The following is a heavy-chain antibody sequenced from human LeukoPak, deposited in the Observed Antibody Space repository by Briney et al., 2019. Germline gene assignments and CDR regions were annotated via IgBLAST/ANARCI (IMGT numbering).Heavy chain of an antibody. CDR1: GFTFDDYA. D-gene: IGHD6-13*01. Sequence: GRSLRLSCAASGFTFDDYAMHWVRQAPGKGLEWVSGTSWNSGSIGYADSVEGRFTISRDNAKNSLYLQMNSLRAEDTALYYCAKVRPSSSWYDGFDYWGQGTLVTVSS. CDR2: TSWNSGSI. V-gene: IGHV3-9*01. J-gene: IGHJ4*02. CDR3: AKVRPSSSWYDGFDY.